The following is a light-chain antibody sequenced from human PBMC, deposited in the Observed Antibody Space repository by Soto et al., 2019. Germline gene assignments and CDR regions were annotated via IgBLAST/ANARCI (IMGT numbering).Light chain of an antibody. CDR2: DAS. J-gene: IGKJ2*03. CDR3: QQYNNWPLYS. CDR1: QSVSNN. V-gene: IGKV3-15*01. Sequence: IVMTQSPATLSVSPGVRATLSCRASQSVSNNLAWYQQKPGQAPMLLIYDASTRATGIPARFSGSGSGMEFTLTISSLQSEDFAVYYCQQYNNWPLYSFGQGTRLEIK.